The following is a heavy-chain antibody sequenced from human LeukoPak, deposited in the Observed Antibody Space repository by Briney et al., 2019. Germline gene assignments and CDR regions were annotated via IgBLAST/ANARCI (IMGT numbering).Heavy chain of an antibody. D-gene: IGHD3-3*01. J-gene: IGHJ4*02. CDR1: GGSISSSSYY. V-gene: IGHV4-39*01. CDR2: IYYSGST. Sequence: SETLSLTCTVSGGSISSSSYYWGWIRQPPGKGLEWIGSIYYSGSTYYNPSLKSRVTISVDTSKNQFSLKLSSVTAADTAVYYCAGFGVAGGDDYWGQGTLVTVSS. CDR3: AGFGVAGGDDY.